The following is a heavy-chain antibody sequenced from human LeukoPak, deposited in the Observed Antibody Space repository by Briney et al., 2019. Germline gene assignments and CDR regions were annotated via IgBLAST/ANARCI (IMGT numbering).Heavy chain of an antibody. V-gene: IGHV1-2*06. CDR1: GYIFTDYY. CDR2: VNPNSGGT. J-gene: IGHJ3*02. Sequence: EASVKVSCKASGYIFTDYYIHWVRQAPGQGLEWMGRVNPNSGGTNFAQKFQGRVTMTRDTSVSTAYMELSRLRSDDTAVYYCARTGGPDCGDPHDAFDIWGQGTMVTVSS. D-gene: IGHD4-17*01. CDR3: ARTGGPDCGDPHDAFDI.